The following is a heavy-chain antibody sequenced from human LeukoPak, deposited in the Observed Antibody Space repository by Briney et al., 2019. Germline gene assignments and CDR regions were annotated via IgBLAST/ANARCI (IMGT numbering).Heavy chain of an antibody. CDR1: GFTFSSYA. Sequence: PGGSLRLSCAASGFTFSSYAMSWVRQAPGKGLEWVSAISGSGGSTYYADSVKGRFSISRDNSKNTLYLQMNSLRAEDTAVYYCAKDLPNLGTTIAAAGTGADAFDIWGLGTMVTVSS. CDR2: ISGSGGST. J-gene: IGHJ3*02. D-gene: IGHD6-13*01. V-gene: IGHV3-23*01. CDR3: AKDLPNLGTTIAAAGTGADAFDI.